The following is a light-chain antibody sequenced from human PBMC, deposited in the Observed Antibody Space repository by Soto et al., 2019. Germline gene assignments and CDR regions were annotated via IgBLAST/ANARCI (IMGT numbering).Light chain of an antibody. CDR3: QQSYSFPIT. CDR1: QSISSY. J-gene: IGKJ5*01. Sequence: DIQMTQPPSSLSASVGDRVSITCRASQSISSYLNWYQQKPGKAPKLLIYAASSLQSGVPSRFSGSGSGTDFTLTISSLQPEDFATYYCQQSYSFPITFGQGTRLEIK. V-gene: IGKV1-39*01. CDR2: AAS.